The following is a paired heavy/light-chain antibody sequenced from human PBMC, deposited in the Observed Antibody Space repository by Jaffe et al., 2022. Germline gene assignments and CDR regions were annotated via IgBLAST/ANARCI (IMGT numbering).Light chain of an antibody. CDR3: QVWDSSSVFYV. V-gene: IGLV3-21*04. CDR2: YDS. Sequence: SYVLTQPPSVSVAPGKTARITCGGNNIGSKSVHWYQQKPGQAPVLVIYYDSDRPSGIPERFSGSNSGNTATLTISRVEAGDEADYYCQVWDSSSVFYVFGTGTKVTVL. J-gene: IGLJ1*01. CDR1: NIGSKS.
Heavy chain of an antibody. CDR2: ISGSGGST. Sequence: EVQLLESGGGLVQPGGSLRLSCAASGFTFSSYAMSWVRQAPGKGLEWVSAISGSGGSTYYADSVKGRFTISRDNSKNTLYLQMNSLRAEDTAVYYCAKPGDGVRSSGAYYDFWSGYYSVGWFDPWGQGTLVTVSS. CDR1: GFTFSSYA. CDR3: AKPGDGVRSSGAYYDFWSGYYSVGWFDP. D-gene: IGHD3-3*01. J-gene: IGHJ5*02. V-gene: IGHV3-23*01.